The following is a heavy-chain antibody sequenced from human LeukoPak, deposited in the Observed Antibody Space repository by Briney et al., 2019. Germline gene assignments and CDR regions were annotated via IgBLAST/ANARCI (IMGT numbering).Heavy chain of an antibody. V-gene: IGHV3-23*01. Sequence: GGSLRLSCAASGLTFSSHWMHWVRQAPGKGLEWVSAISGDGTRTYYADSVKGRFTISRDNSKNTLYLEMSSLRVEDTAIYYCAKWPEGAMDYFDYWGQGTLVTVSS. J-gene: IGHJ4*02. CDR3: AKWPEGAMDYFDY. CDR2: ISGDGTRT. CDR1: GLTFSSHW. D-gene: IGHD3-16*01.